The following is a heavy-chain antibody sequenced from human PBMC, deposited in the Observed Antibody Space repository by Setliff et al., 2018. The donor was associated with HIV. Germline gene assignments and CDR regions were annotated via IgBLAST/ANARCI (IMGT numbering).Heavy chain of an antibody. CDR2: INQDGSEK. V-gene: IGHV3-7*03. J-gene: IGHJ4*02. CDR3: VHRPNTAWPYFLDN. CDR1: GFSFSFYW. D-gene: IGHD2-21*02. Sequence: PGGSLRLSCAASGFSFSFYWMTWARQAPGKGLEWVANINQDGSEKNYVDSVKGRFIISRDNAKNSLFLQMDSLRVEDTALYYCVHRPNTAWPYFLDNWGQGTLVTVSS.